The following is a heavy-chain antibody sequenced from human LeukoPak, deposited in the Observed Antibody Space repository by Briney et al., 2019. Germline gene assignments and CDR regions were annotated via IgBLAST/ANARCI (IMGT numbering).Heavy chain of an antibody. D-gene: IGHD3-22*01. CDR2: ISAYNGNT. J-gene: IGHJ1*01. V-gene: IGHV1-18*01. Sequence: ASVKVSCKASGYTFTNYGISWVRQAPGQGLEWMGWISAYNGNTNYAQKLQGRVTMTTDTSTSTAYMELRSLRSDDTAVYYCARDYYDSSGYADYFQHWGQGTLVTVSS. CDR1: GYTFTNYG. CDR3: ARDYYDSSGYADYFQH.